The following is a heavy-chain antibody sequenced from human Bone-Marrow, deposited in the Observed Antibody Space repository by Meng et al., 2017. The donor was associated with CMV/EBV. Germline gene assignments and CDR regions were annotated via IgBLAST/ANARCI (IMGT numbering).Heavy chain of an antibody. CDR1: GFTFSTSW. J-gene: IGHJ4*02. V-gene: IGHV3-74*01. D-gene: IGHD6-6*01. Sequence: GESLKISCAASGFTFSTSWMHWVRQAPGKGLVWVSRINTDGSSTSYADSVKGRFTISRDNAKNTLYLQMNSLRAEDTAVYYCARETSNSSSRHFDYWGQGTLVTVSS. CDR2: INTDGSST. CDR3: ARETSNSSSRHFDY.